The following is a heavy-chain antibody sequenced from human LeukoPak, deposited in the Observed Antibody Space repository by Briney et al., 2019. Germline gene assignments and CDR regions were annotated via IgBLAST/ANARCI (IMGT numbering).Heavy chain of an antibody. CDR3: ARDLLFGELLGAFY. D-gene: IGHD3-10*01. CDR1: GYTFPSYY. J-gene: IGHJ4*02. Sequence: ASVKVSCKASGYTFPSYYMHWVRQVPGQGLEWMGWINPNSGGTNYAQKFQGRVTMTRDTPISTAYMELSRLRSDDTAVYYCARDLLFGELLGAFYWGQGTLVTVSS. V-gene: IGHV1-2*02. CDR2: INPNSGGT.